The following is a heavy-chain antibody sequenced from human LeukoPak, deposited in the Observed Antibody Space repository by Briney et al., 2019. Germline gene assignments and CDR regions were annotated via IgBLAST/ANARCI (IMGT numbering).Heavy chain of an antibody. V-gene: IGHV1-69*05. CDR2: IIPIFGTA. D-gene: IGHD3-10*01. CDR1: GGTFSSYA. Sequence: EASVKVSCKTSGGTFSSYAISWVRQAPGQGLEWMGGIIPIFGTANYAQKFQGRVTMTRDTSISTAYMELSRLRSDDTAVYYCAKDITVNGYMDVWGKGTTVTVSS. CDR3: AKDITVNGYMDV. J-gene: IGHJ6*03.